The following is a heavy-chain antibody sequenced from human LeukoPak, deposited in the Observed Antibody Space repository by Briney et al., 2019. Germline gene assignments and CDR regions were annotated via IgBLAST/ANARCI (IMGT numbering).Heavy chain of an antibody. Sequence: SLRLSCGASGFNFDDFCMQRVREAPGKGLEWVSGISWNSGSIGYADSVKGRFTISRDNSKNTLYLQMNSLRAEDTAVYYCANGAFDYWGQGTLVTVSS. CDR3: ANGAFDY. V-gene: IGHV3-9*01. CDR2: ISWNSGSI. J-gene: IGHJ4*02. CDR1: GFNFDDFC.